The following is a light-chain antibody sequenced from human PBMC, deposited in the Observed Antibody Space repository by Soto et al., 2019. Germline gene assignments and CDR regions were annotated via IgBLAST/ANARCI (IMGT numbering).Light chain of an antibody. CDR1: QIVSRSY. Sequence: EVVLTQSPGTLSLSPGERATLSCRASQIVSRSYLAWYQHQPGQAPRLLIYDTSTRAPGIPARFNGRGCGTHLTITVRTLELEGVAIYYSHEYSTSQCTFGKGTKLDIK. CDR3: HEYSTSQCT. V-gene: IGKV3-20*01. CDR2: DTS. J-gene: IGKJ2*02.